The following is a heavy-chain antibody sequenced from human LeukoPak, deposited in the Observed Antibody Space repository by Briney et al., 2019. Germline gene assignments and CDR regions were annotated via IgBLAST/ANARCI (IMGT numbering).Heavy chain of an antibody. CDR2: IYYSGST. D-gene: IGHD2-15*01. V-gene: IGHV4-30-4*01. CDR1: GGSISSGDYY. CDR3: ARGYCSGGSCYSSSDPHFDY. J-gene: IGHJ4*02. Sequence: MSSQTLSLTCTVSGGSISSGDYYWSWIRQPPGKCLEWIGYIYYSGSTYYNPSLKSRVTISVDTSKNQFSLKLSSVTAADTAVYYCARGYCSGGSCYSSSDPHFDYWGQGTLVTVSS.